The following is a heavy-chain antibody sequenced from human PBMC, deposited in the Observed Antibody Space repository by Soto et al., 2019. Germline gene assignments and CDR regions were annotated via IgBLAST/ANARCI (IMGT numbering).Heavy chain of an antibody. CDR2: IYYSGST. CDR1: GGSISSGGYC. CDR3: AAPGGGGSHLGY. J-gene: IGHJ4*02. Sequence: SERRSLTCTVSGGSISSGGYCWGWLLQHPGKGREWIWYIYYSGSTYYNPSLKTRFPISVPTAQNQFSLKLCAVTAADTAVYYCAAPGGGGSHLGYWGQGTLVTVSS. V-gene: IGHV4-31*03. D-gene: IGHD2-15*01.